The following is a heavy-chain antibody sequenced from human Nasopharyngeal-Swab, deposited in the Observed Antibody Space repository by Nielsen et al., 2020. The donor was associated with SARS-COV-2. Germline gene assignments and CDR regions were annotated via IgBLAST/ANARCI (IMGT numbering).Heavy chain of an antibody. CDR2: ISGSGGST. J-gene: IGHJ4*02. V-gene: IGHV3-23*01. D-gene: IGHD3-10*01. Sequence: GESLNISCAASGFTFSSYAMSWVRQAPGKGLEWVSAISGSGGSTYYADSVKGRFTISRDNSKNTLYLQMNSLRAEDTAVYYCAKDGMVRGQRWGQGTLVTVSS. CDR1: GFTFSSYA. CDR3: AKDGMVRGQR.